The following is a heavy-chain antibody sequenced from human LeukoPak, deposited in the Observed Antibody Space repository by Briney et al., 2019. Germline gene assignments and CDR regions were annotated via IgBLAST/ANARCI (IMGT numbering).Heavy chain of an antibody. D-gene: IGHD3-10*01. CDR3: ARGLLLWFGDPRGPFDY. J-gene: IGHJ4*02. CDR1: GYTFTSYG. CDR2: ISAYNGST. V-gene: IGHV1-18*01. Sequence: RASVKVSCKASGYTFTSYGINWVRQAPGQGLEWMGWISAYNGSTNYAQKLQGRVTMTTDTSTSTAYMELRSLRSDDTAVYYCARGLLLWFGDPRGPFDYWGQGTLVTVSS.